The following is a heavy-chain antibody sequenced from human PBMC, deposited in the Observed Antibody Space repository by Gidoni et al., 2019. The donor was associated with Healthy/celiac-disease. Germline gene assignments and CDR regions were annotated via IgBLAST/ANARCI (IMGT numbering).Heavy chain of an antibody. Sequence: EVQLVESGGGLGQPGGALRLSWAASGFTFSSYSMNWGRQAPGKGLGCVSYISSSRSTIYYADSVKGRFTISRDNAKNSLYLQMNSLRAEDTAVYYCARDRGCTNGVCYTLYYYYGMDVWGQGTTVTVSS. J-gene: IGHJ6*02. CDR3: ARDRGCTNGVCYTLYYYYGMDV. CDR1: GFTFSSYS. CDR2: ISSSRSTI. V-gene: IGHV3-48*01. D-gene: IGHD2-8*01.